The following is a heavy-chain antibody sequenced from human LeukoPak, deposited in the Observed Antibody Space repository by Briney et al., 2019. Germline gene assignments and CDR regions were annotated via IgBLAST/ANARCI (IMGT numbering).Heavy chain of an antibody. CDR2: IYYSGST. V-gene: IGHV4-39*01. Sequence: SETLSLTCTVSGGSISSSSYYWGWIRQPPGKGLEWIGSIYYSGSTYYNPSLKSRVTISVDTSKNQFSLKLSSVTAADTAVYYCARQTFTYYYDSSGPTSADYFDYWGQGTLVTVSS. CDR1: GGSISSSSYY. J-gene: IGHJ4*02. CDR3: ARQTFTYYYDSSGPTSADYFDY. D-gene: IGHD3-22*01.